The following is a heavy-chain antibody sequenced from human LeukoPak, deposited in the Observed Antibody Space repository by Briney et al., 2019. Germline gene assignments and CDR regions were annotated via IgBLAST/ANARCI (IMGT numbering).Heavy chain of an antibody. D-gene: IGHD3-3*01. CDR3: ARVNYDYEDY. Sequence: SETLSLTCTVSGYSIGSYYWSWIRQPAGKGLEWIGHVYPSGGTNYNPSLKSRVTMSVDTSKNQFSLKLRSVTAADTAVYYCARVNYDYEDYWGQGTLVTVSS. CDR2: VYPSGGT. V-gene: IGHV4-4*07. CDR1: GYSIGSYY. J-gene: IGHJ4*02.